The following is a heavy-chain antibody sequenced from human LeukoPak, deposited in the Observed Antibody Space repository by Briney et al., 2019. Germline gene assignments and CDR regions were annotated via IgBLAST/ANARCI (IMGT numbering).Heavy chain of an antibody. CDR3: ARDPRAARLPIYYFDY. CDR2: ISSSSSYI. D-gene: IGHD6-6*01. J-gene: IGHJ4*02. V-gene: IGHV3-21*01. Sequence: GGSLRLSCAASGFTFSSYSMNWVRQAPGKGLEWVSSISSSSSYIYYADSVKGRFTISRDNSKNTLYLQMNSLRAEDTAVYYCARDPRAARLPIYYFDYWGQGTLVTVSS. CDR1: GFTFSSYS.